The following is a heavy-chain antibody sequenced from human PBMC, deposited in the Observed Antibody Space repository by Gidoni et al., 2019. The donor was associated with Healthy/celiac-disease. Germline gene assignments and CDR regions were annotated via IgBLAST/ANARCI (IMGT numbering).Heavy chain of an antibody. J-gene: IGHJ4*02. CDR2: IIPIFGTA. CDR3: AREKARITGTKGLYYFDY. Sequence: QVQLVQSGAEVKKPGSSVKVSCKASGGTFSSYAISWVRQAPGQGLEWMGGIIPIFGTANYAQKFQGRVTITADESTSTAYMELSSLRSEDTAVYYCAREKARITGTKGLYYFDYWGQGTLVTVSS. D-gene: IGHD1-20*01. V-gene: IGHV1-69*01. CDR1: GGTFSSYA.